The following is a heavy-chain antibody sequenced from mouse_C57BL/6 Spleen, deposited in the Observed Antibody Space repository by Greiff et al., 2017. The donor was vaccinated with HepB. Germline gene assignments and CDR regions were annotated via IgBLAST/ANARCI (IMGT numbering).Heavy chain of an antibody. J-gene: IGHJ2*01. CDR1: GYAFSSSW. D-gene: IGHD2-2*01. Sequence: VQLQQSGPELVKPGASVKISCKASGYAFSSSWMNWVKQRPGKGLEWIGRIYPGDGDTNYNGKFKGKATLTADKSSSTAYMQLSSLTSEDSAVDFCVYYGYDGGYFDYWGQGTTLTVSS. CDR3: VYYGYDGGYFDY. V-gene: IGHV1-82*01. CDR2: IYPGDGDT.